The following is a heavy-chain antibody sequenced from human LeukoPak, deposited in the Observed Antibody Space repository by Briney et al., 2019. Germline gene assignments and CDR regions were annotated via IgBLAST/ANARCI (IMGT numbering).Heavy chain of an antibody. J-gene: IGHJ3*02. CDR3: AKVRIAVAAIPADAFDI. CDR2: ISGSGGST. V-gene: IGHV3-23*01. Sequence: GGSLRLSCAASGFTFSSYAMSWVRQAPGKGLEWVSAISGSGGSTYYADSVKGRFTISRDNSKNTLYLQMNSLRDEDTAVYYCAKVRIAVAAIPADAFDIWGQGTMVTVSS. CDR1: GFTFSSYA. D-gene: IGHD6-19*01.